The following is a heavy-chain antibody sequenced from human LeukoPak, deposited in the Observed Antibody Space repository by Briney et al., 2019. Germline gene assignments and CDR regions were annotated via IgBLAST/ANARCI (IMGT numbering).Heavy chain of an antibody. J-gene: IGHJ4*02. D-gene: IGHD1-26*01. CDR2: ISYDGSNK. CDR3: ARRYRLGATNY. V-gene: IGHV3-30-3*01. Sequence: PGRSLRLSCAASGFTFSSYAMHWVRQAPGKGLEWVAVISYDGSNKYYADSVQGRFTISRDNSENTLYLQTNSLRSEDTAVYYCARRYRLGATNYWGQGTLVTVSS. CDR1: GFTFSSYA.